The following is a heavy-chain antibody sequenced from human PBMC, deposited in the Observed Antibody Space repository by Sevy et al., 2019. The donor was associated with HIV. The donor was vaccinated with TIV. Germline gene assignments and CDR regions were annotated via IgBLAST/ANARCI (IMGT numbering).Heavy chain of an antibody. Sequence: GGSLRLSCAASGFAFSDYYMSWIRQAPGKGLEWISYISSSGSVIYYADSMKGRFTISRDNAKNSLYLQMNSLRAEYTAVYYCARVGIAVAGGGFGAFDIWGQGTMVTVSS. CDR1: GFAFSDYY. J-gene: IGHJ3*02. D-gene: IGHD6-13*01. V-gene: IGHV3-11*01. CDR2: ISSSGSVI. CDR3: ARVGIAVAGGGFGAFDI.